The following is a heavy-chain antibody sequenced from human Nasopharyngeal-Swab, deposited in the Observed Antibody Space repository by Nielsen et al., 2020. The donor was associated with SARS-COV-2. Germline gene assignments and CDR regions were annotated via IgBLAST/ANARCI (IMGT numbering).Heavy chain of an antibody. CDR1: GYTFTSYD. V-gene: IGHV1-8*01. Sequence: VKVSCKASGYTFTSYDINWVRQATGQGLEWMGWMNPNSGNTGYAQKFQGRVTMTRNTSISTACMELSSLRSEDTAVYYCARTFYDFWSGYRYGMDVWGQGTTVTVSS. J-gene: IGHJ6*02. CDR3: ARTFYDFWSGYRYGMDV. CDR2: MNPNSGNT. D-gene: IGHD3-3*01.